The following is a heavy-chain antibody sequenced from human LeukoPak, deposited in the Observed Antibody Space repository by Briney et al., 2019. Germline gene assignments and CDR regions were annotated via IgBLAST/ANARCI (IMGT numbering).Heavy chain of an antibody. CDR2: IYYSGST. CDR1: GGSISSSSYY. Sequence: SETLSLTCTVSGGSISSSSYYWGWIRQPPRKGLEWIGSIYYSGSTYYNPSLKSRVTISVDTSKNQFSLKLSSVTAADTAVYYCARGPGPFDYWGQGTLVAVSS. CDR3: ARGPGPFDY. V-gene: IGHV4-39*07. J-gene: IGHJ4*02. D-gene: IGHD3-10*01.